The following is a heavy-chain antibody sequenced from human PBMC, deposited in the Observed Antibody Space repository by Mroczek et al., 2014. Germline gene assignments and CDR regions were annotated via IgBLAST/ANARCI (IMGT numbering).Heavy chain of an antibody. J-gene: IGHJ2*01. D-gene: IGHD2-2*01. CDR3: ARVLVVVPAATKKKAVPNWYFDL. CDR2: IYYSGST. CDR1: GGSISSYY. Sequence: QVQLQQSGPGLVKPSETLSLTCTVSGGSISSYYWSWIRQPPGKGLEWIGYIYYSGSTNYNPSLKSRVTISVDTSKNQFSLKLSSVTAADTAVYYCARVLVVVPAATKKKAVPNWYFDLWGRGTLVTVSS. V-gene: IGHV4-59*01.